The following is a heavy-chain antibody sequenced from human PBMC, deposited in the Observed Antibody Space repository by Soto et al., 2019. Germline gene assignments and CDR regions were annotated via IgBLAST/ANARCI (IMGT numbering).Heavy chain of an antibody. V-gene: IGHV3-21*01. CDR2: IRGFSPYT. D-gene: IGHD3-10*01. J-gene: IGHJ6*02. CDR3: ARDRGYDAHDYYYNAMDV. Sequence: GGSLRLSCRSSGFTFRTYTMNWVRQAPGEGLEWVSGIRGFSPYTFYAESVKGRFTISRDNAKNSLYLQMNSLRAEDTAVYYCARDRGYDAHDYYYNAMDVWGQGTTVTVSS. CDR1: GFTFRTYT.